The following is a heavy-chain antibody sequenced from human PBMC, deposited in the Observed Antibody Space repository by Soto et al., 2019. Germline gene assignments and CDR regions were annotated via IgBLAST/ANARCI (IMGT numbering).Heavy chain of an antibody. CDR1: GYTFTSYG. V-gene: IGHV1-18*01. CDR2: ISAYNDKT. D-gene: IGHD1-26*01. J-gene: IGHJ4*02. Sequence: QVQLVQSGAEVKKPGASVKVSCRASGYTFTSYGISWVRQAPGQGLEWMGWISAYNDKTTYAQKFQGRLTMTTDTSSNTAYMELRSLRYDDTAVSYCARFTGISKWTFDSWGQGTLVTVSS. CDR3: ARFTGISKWTFDS.